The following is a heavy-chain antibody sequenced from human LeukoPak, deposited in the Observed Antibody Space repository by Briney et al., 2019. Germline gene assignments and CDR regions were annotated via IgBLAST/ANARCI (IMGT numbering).Heavy chain of an antibody. D-gene: IGHD2-15*01. Sequence: GGSLRPSCAASGFTFSSYSMNWVRQAPGKGLEWVSSISSSSTYIYYADSVKGRFTISRDNAKNSLYLQMNSLRAEDTAVYYCAKASGGGYYFDYWGQGTLVTVSS. CDR1: GFTFSSYS. V-gene: IGHV3-21*01. J-gene: IGHJ4*02. CDR2: ISSSSTYI. CDR3: AKASGGGYYFDY.